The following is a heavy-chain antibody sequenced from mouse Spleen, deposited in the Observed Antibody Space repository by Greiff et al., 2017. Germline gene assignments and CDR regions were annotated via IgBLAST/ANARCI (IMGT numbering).Heavy chain of an antibody. V-gene: IGHV14-4*01. CDR1: GFNIKDDY. J-gene: IGHJ4*01. CDR2: IDPENGDT. CDR3: TRYSYYAMDY. D-gene: IGHD2-12*01. Sequence: VQLKESGAELVRPGASVKLSCTASGFNIKDDYMHWVKQRPEQGLEWIGWIDPENGDTEYASKFQGKATITADTSSNTAYLQLSSLTSEDTAVYYCTRYSYYAMDYWGQGTSVTVSS.